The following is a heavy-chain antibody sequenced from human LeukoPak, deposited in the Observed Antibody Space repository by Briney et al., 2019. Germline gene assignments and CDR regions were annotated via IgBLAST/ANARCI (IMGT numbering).Heavy chain of an antibody. CDR3: ARDGYSGSGSLFDY. CDR1: GFTVSSNY. Sequence: GGSLRLSCAASGFTVSSNYMNWVRQAPGKGLEWVSVIHRGGTTYYADSVKGRFTISRDNSKNTLYLQMNSLRAEDTAVYYCARDGYSGSGSLFDYWGQGTMVTVSS. V-gene: IGHV3-53*01. CDR2: IHRGGTT. J-gene: IGHJ4*02. D-gene: IGHD3-10*01.